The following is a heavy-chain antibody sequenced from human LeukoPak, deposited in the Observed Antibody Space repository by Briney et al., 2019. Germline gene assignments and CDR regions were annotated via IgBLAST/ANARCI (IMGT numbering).Heavy chain of an antibody. V-gene: IGHV3-13*01. J-gene: IGHJ3*02. CDR2: IGTAGDT. Sequence: PGGSLRLSCAASGFTLSSYDMHWVRQATGKGLEWVAGIGTAGDTYYPGSVKGRFTISRESAKNSLYLQMNSLRVGDTAVYYCAREIGDSDGFDIWGQGTMVTVSS. D-gene: IGHD2-21*01. CDR1: GFTLSSYD. CDR3: AREIGDSDGFDI.